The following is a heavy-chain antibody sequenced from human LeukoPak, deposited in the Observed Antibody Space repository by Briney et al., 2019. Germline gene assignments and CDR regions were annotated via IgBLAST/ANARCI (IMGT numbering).Heavy chain of an antibody. V-gene: IGHV3-30*02. Sequence: QAGGSLRLSCAASGFTFSTYGMHWVRQAPGKGLEWVAFISFDGSNKYYPDSVKGRFTISRDNSKNTLYLQMNSLRAEDTAVYYCAKDAGLTTVELHYDYWGQGTLVTVSS. CDR3: AKDAGLTTVELHYDY. CDR1: GFTFSTYG. D-gene: IGHD4-11*01. CDR2: ISFDGSNK. J-gene: IGHJ4*02.